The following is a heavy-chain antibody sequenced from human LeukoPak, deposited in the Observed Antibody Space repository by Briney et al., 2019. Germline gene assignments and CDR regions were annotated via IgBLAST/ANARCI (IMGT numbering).Heavy chain of an antibody. CDR2: ISSSGSTI. Sequence: GSLRLSCGASGFTFSSYPMNWVRQAPGKGLEWVLYISSSGSTIYYADSVKGRFTIPRDNAKNSLYLQMNSLRAEDTAVYYCARGPSGYHNTGGQGTLVTVSS. CDR3: ARGPSGYHNT. D-gene: IGHD5-12*01. V-gene: IGHV3-48*04. CDR1: GFTFSSYP. J-gene: IGHJ4*02.